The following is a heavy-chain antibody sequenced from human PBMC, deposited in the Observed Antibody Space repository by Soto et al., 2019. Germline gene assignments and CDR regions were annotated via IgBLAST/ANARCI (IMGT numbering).Heavy chain of an antibody. CDR1: GFTFSNYA. J-gene: IGHJ3*02. V-gene: IGHV3-30*18. Sequence: QVQLVESGGGVVQPGTSLRLSCAASGFTFSNYAMHWVRQAPGKGLEWVAVISYDGSNKYYGDSGKGRFTISRDNSKKTVYRQMSSLRSEDTAVYYCAKLNIVYVGFTVLDIWGQGTVVTVSS. CDR3: AKLNIVYVGFTVLDI. D-gene: IGHD2-21*01. CDR2: ISYDGSNK.